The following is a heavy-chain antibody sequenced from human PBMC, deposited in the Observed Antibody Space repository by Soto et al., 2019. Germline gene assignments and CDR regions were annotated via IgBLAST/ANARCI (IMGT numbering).Heavy chain of an antibody. D-gene: IGHD4-17*01. CDR2: IIPIFGTA. J-gene: IGHJ3*02. V-gene: IGHV1-69*01. Sequence: QVQLVQSGAEVKKPGSSVKVSCKASGGTFSSYAISWVRQAPGQGLEWMGGIIPIFGTANYAHKFQGRVTIATDESTSTAYMELSSLRSEDTAVYYCARTHDYGDYDAFDIWGQGTMVTVSS. CDR1: GGTFSSYA. CDR3: ARTHDYGDYDAFDI.